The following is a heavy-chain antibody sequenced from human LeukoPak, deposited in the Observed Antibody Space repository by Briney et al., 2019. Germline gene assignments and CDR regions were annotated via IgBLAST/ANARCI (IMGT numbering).Heavy chain of an antibody. D-gene: IGHD4-11*01. CDR3: ARGKRRSNYSNSSWFDP. V-gene: IGHV4-34*01. CDR1: GGSFSGYY. J-gene: IGHJ5*02. Sequence: PSETLSLTCAVYGGSFSGYYWSWIRQPPGKGLEWIGEINHSGSTNYNPSLKSRVTISVDTSKNQFSLKLSSVTAADTAVYYCARGKRRSNYSNSSWFDPWGQGTLVTVSS. CDR2: INHSGST.